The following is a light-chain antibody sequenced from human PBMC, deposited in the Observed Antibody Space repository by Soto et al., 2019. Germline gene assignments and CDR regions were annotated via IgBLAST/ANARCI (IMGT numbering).Light chain of an antibody. CDR2: GAS. Sequence: EIVMTQSPATVSVSPGEGATLSCRASQSVSTNLAWYQQKPGQAPRLLIDGASSRATGIPARFSGSGSGTEFTLTISSLQSEDFAVYFCQQYHDWPLTFGGGTKVDI. CDR1: QSVSTN. CDR3: QQYHDWPLT. J-gene: IGKJ4*01. V-gene: IGKV3D-15*01.